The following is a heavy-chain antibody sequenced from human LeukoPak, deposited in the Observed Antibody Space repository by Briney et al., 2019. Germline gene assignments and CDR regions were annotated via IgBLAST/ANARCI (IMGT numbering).Heavy chain of an antibody. CDR2: ISGSGGST. D-gene: IGHD3-9*01. CDR1: GFTFSSYA. CDR3: AKNSGVGYYDILTGGLIDY. Sequence: GGSLRLSCAASGFTFSSYAMSWGRQAPGKGLGWVSAISGSGGSTYYADSVKGGFTISTDNSKNTLYLEMNSLRAEDTAVYYCAKNSGVGYYDILTGGLIDYWGQGTLVTVSS. V-gene: IGHV3-23*01. J-gene: IGHJ4*02.